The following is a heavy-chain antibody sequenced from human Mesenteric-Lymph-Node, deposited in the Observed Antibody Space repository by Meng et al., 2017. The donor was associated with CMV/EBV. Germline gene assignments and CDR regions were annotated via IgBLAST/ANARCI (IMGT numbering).Heavy chain of an antibody. CDR3: ARVVSECRSTSCYYYYGMDV. CDR1: GFTFSSYV. J-gene: IGHJ6*02. V-gene: IGHV3-30-3*01. D-gene: IGHD2-2*01. Sequence: GESLKISCAASGFTFSSYVMHWVRQAPGKGLEWVAVISYDGSNKYYADSVKGRFTISRDNSKTTMYLQMNSLRGEDTAVYYCARVVSECRSTSCYYYYGMDVWGQGTTVTVSS. CDR2: ISYDGSNK.